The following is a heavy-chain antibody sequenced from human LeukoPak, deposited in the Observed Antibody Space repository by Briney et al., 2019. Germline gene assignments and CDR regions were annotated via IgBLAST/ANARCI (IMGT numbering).Heavy chain of an antibody. Sequence: GGSLRLSCAASGFTFSSYSMNWVRQAPGKGLEWVSSISSSSSYIYYADSVKGRFTISRDNSKNALYLQMNSLRAEDTAVYYCANVWFGEVDAFDIWGQGTMVTVSS. CDR3: ANVWFGEVDAFDI. V-gene: IGHV3-21*01. J-gene: IGHJ3*02. CDR1: GFTFSSYS. D-gene: IGHD3-10*01. CDR2: ISSSSSYI.